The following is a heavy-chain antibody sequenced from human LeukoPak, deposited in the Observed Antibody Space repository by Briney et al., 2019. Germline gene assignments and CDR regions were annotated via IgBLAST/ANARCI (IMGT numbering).Heavy chain of an antibody. D-gene: IGHD2-8*02. Sequence: SETLSLTCTVSGGSISSGSYYWSWLRQPAGTGLEWIGRIYIRGTTTYNPSLKSRVSISVDTSKNQFSLRLSSVTAADTAVYYCARGYWFYFDYWGQGTLVTVSS. CDR2: IYIRGTT. V-gene: IGHV4-61*02. J-gene: IGHJ4*02. CDR1: GGSISSGSYY. CDR3: ARGYWFYFDY.